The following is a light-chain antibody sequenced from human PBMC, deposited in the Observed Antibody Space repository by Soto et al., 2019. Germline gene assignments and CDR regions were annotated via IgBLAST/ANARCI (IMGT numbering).Light chain of an antibody. CDR2: DAS. CDR3: QQRRTWTT. Sequence: EIVLTQSPATLSLSPGERATLSCRASQSVSSYLAWYQQKPGQAPRLLIYDASNRATGIPARFSGSGSGTDFTLTISSLEPEDFAVYYCQQRRTWTTFGGGTKVEIK. CDR1: QSVSSY. J-gene: IGKJ4*01. V-gene: IGKV3-11*01.